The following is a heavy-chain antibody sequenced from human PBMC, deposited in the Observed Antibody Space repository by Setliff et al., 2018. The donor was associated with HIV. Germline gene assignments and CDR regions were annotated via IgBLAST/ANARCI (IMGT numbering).Heavy chain of an antibody. CDR1: RHNFKTYA. D-gene: IGHD3-9*01. CDR3: ASGRYFDWSTDQ. V-gene: IGHV1-69*06. CDR2: IIPMFGSA. Sequence: SVKVSCKASRHNFKTYAFSWVRQAPGQGLEWVGGIIPMFGSANYAQKFQGRVTLTRDTSTSTAYMELNSLRSDDTAVYYCASGRYFDWSTDQWGQGTLVTVSS. J-gene: IGHJ4*02.